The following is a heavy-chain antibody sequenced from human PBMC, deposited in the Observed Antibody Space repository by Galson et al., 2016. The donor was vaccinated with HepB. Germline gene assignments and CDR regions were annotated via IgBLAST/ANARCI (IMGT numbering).Heavy chain of an antibody. J-gene: IGHJ4*02. V-gene: IGHV3-48*03. CDR2: ISSSGNTI. CDR1: GFTFSSYE. CDR3: ASHPGYFPGN. D-gene: IGHD3-9*01. Sequence: SLRLSCAASGFTFSSYEMNWVRQAPGKGLEWVSYISSSGNTIYYADSVKGRFTISRDNAKNSLYLQMNSLRAEDTAVYYCASHPGYFPGNWGQGTLVTVSS.